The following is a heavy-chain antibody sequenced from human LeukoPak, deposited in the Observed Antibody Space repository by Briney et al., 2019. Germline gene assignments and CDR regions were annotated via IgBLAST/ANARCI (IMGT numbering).Heavy chain of an antibody. D-gene: IGHD2-21*01. CDR3: ARDPLGDSTYYFDY. CDR2: ISYDGSNR. CDR1: GFTFSSYA. Sequence: GGSLRLSCAASGFTFSSYAMHWVRQAPGKGLEWVAVISYDGSNRYYADSVKGRFTISRDNSKNTLYLQMNSLRAEDTAVYYCARDPLGDSTYYFDYWGQGTLVTVSS. V-gene: IGHV3-30*04. J-gene: IGHJ4*02.